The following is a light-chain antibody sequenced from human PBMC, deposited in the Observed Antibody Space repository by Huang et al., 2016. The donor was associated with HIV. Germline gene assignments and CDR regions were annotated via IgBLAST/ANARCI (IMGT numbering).Light chain of an antibody. CDR2: DAS. CDR1: QSVNSY. CDR3: QQRNNWPPIT. Sequence: ETVLTQSPATLSLSPGERATLSCRASQSVNSYLACYQQKPGQAPRLLSYDASSRAPGSPARFSGSGSGTDFTLTISSLEPEDFAVYYCQQRNNWPPITFGQGTRLEIK. V-gene: IGKV3-11*01. J-gene: IGKJ5*01.